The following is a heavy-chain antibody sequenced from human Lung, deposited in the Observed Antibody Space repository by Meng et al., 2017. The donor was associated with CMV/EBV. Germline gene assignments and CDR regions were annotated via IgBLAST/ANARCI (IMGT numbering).Heavy chain of an antibody. V-gene: IGHV3-7*01. CDR1: GFIFSNYW. CDR2: IKEDGSEK. J-gene: IGHJ6*02. CDR3: AREQGAMGGNYYYAMDV. Sequence: GEXXKISCAASGFIFSNYWMTWVRQAPGKGLEWVANIKEDGSEKSYVDSVKGRFTISRDNAKNSLSLEMNSLRAEDMAVYYCAREQGAMGGNYYYAMDVWGQGXTVTVSS. D-gene: IGHD3-10*01.